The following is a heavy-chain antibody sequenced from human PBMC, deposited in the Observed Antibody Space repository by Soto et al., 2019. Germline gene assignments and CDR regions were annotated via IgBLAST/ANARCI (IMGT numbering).Heavy chain of an antibody. CDR1: GYTFTDYY. Sequence: QVQLVQSGPEVKKPGASVKVSCKASGYTFTDYYMYWVRQAPGQGLEWMGWINPNSGGTDYAQKFQDRGTVTTDTAISTTYMELNRLISDDTAVYFCAMSKGRGALDVWGQGTMVTVSS. J-gene: IGHJ3*01. D-gene: IGHD3-10*01. V-gene: IGHV1-2*02. CDR2: INPNSGGT. CDR3: AMSKGRGALDV.